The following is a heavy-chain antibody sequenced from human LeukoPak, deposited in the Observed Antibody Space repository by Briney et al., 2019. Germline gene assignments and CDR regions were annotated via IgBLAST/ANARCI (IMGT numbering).Heavy chain of an antibody. CDR3: ARHLGYSYWSIYFDY. V-gene: IGHV4-39*01. Sequence: SETLSLTCTVSGGSISSSSYYWGWIRQPPGKGLEWIGSIYYSGSTYYNPSLKSRVTISVDTSKNQFSLKLSSVTAADTAVYYCARHLGYSYWSIYFDYWGQGTLVTVSS. D-gene: IGHD5-18*01. J-gene: IGHJ4*02. CDR1: GGSISSSSYY. CDR2: IYYSGST.